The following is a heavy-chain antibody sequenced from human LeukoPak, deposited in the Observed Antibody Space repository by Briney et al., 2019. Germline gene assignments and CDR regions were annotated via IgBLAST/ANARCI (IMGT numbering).Heavy chain of an antibody. CDR3: ARQGRYSYGYDYYYYGMDV. D-gene: IGHD5-18*01. CDR2: IYPGDSDT. Sequence: GESLKISCKVSGYSFPSYWIGWVRQMPGKGLEWMGIIYPGDSDTRYSPSLQGQVTISADKSISTAYLQWSSLKASDTAMYYCARQGRYSYGYDYYYYGMDVWGQGTTVTVSS. V-gene: IGHV5-51*01. CDR1: GYSFPSYW. J-gene: IGHJ6*02.